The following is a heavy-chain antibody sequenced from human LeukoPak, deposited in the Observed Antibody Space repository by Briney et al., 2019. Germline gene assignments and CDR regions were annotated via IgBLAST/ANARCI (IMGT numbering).Heavy chain of an antibody. D-gene: IGHD3-3*01. Sequence: PSETLSLTCTVSGGSISSYYWSWIRQPPGKGLEWIGYIYYSGSTNYNPSLKSRVTISVDTSKNQFSLKLSSVTAADTAVYYCASHKYDFWSGYLDYWGQGTLVTVSS. V-gene: IGHV4-59*01. CDR3: ASHKYDFWSGYLDY. CDR1: GGSISSYY. J-gene: IGHJ4*02. CDR2: IYYSGST.